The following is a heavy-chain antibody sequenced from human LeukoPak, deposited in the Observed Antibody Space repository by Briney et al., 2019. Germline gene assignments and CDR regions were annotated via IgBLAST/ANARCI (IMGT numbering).Heavy chain of an antibody. CDR2: ISYSGST. J-gene: IGHJ6*02. Sequence: SETLSLTCIVSGGSISSYYWSWIRQPPGKGLEWIGYISYSGSTNYNPSLKSRVTISEDTSKNQISLKLSSVTTADTAVYYCARRPGYYYYAMDVWGQGTTVTVSS. V-gene: IGHV4-59*01. CDR3: ARRPGYYYYAMDV. CDR1: GGSISSYY.